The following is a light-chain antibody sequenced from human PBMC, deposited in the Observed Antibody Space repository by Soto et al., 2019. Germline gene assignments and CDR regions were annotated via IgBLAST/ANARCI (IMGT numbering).Light chain of an antibody. CDR3: CSYAGDLAL. CDR1: SSDVGGYNF. J-gene: IGLJ2*01. Sequence: QSVLAQPRSVSGSPGQSVTISCTGTSSDVGGYNFVSWYQQHAGKAPKLMIYDVSKRPSGVPDRFSGSKSGNTASLTISGLQAEDEADYYCCSYAGDLALFGGGTKVTV. V-gene: IGLV2-11*01. CDR2: DVS.